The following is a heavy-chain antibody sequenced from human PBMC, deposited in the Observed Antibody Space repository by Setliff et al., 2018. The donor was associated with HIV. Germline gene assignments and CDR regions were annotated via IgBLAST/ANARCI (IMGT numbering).Heavy chain of an antibody. D-gene: IGHD1-1*01. CDR1: GGTFSGYV. Sequence: GASGKVSCKASGGTFSGYVINWVRQAPGQGLEWMGGIIPIYATSNYAQGFQGRITITADESMSTAYMELSSLRSEDTAIYFCARGKIPSWRLTMFDFWGQGTPVTVSS. V-gene: IGHV1-69*13. J-gene: IGHJ4*02. CDR2: IIPIYATS. CDR3: ARGKIPSWRLTMFDF.